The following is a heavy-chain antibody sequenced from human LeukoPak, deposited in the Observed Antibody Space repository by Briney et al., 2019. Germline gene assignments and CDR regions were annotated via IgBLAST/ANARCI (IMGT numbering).Heavy chain of an antibody. J-gene: IGHJ3*02. CDR3: ARERTVTPFGTYAFDI. V-gene: IGHV4-31*03. Sequence: PSQTLSLTCTVSGGSISSGGYYLSWIRQHPGKGLELIVYIYYSGSTYYNPSLKSRVTISVDTSKNQFSLKLSSVTAADTAVYYCARERTVTPFGTYAFDIWGQGTMVTVSS. CDR2: IYYSGST. D-gene: IGHD4-17*01. CDR1: GGSISSGGYY.